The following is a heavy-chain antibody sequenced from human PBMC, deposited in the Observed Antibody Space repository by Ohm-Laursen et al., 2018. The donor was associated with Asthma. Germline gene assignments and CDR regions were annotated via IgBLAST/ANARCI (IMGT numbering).Heavy chain of an antibody. CDR1: GYTFTSYD. Sequence: ASVKVSCKASGYTFTSYDINWVRQATGQGLEWMGWMNPNSGNTGYAQKFQGRVTMTRNTSISTAYMELSSLRSEDTAVYYCAKGSKYYYDSSGYFAWGQGTLVTVSS. CDR3: AKGSKYYYDSSGYFA. D-gene: IGHD3-22*01. CDR2: MNPNSGNT. V-gene: IGHV1-8*01. J-gene: IGHJ5*02.